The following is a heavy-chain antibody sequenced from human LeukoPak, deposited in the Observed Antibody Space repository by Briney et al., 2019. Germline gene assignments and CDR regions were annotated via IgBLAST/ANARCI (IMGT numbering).Heavy chain of an antibody. D-gene: IGHD3-16*01. CDR1: GFTFSSYS. CDR2: ISSSSSYM. V-gene: IGHV3-21*01. Sequence: GGSLRLSCAASGFTFSSYSMNWVRQAPGKGLEWVSSISSSSSYMYYADSVKGRFTISRDNAKNSLYLQMNSLRAEDTAVYYCARDGGYGMDVWGKGTTVTVSS. J-gene: IGHJ6*04. CDR3: ARDGGYGMDV.